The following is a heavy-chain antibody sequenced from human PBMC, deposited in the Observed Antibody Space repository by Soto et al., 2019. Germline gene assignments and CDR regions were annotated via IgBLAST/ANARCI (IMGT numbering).Heavy chain of an antibody. Sequence: PGESLKISCKGSGYSFTSYWIGWVRQMPGKGLEWMGIIYPGDSDTRYSPSFQGQVTISADKSISTAYLQWSSLKASDTAMYYCARIPGTIFGVVDAFDIWGQGTMVTVS. V-gene: IGHV5-51*01. D-gene: IGHD3-3*01. CDR2: IYPGDSDT. J-gene: IGHJ3*02. CDR1: GYSFTSYW. CDR3: ARIPGTIFGVVDAFDI.